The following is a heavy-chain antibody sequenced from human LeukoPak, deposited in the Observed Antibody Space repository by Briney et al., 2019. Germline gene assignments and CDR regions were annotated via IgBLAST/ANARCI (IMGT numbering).Heavy chain of an antibody. Sequence: SETLSLTCTVSGDSLINFYWSWIRQPPGKGLEWIGYIYCSGTTNYNPSLKSRVTMSVDTSKNQFSLKLRSVTAADTAVYYCARLKFDVLTGYYEALDYWGQGTLVTVSS. J-gene: IGHJ4*02. CDR2: IYCSGTT. CDR1: GDSLINFY. CDR3: ARLKFDVLTGYYEALDY. D-gene: IGHD3-9*01. V-gene: IGHV4-59*08.